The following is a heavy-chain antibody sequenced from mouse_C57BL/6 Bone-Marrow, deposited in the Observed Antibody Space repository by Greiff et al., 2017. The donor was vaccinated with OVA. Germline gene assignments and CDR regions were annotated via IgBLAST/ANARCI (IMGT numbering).Heavy chain of an antibody. CDR3: ARSFYGSSHWYFDV. CDR1: GFTFSSYA. CDR2: ISDGGSYT. J-gene: IGHJ1*03. V-gene: IGHV5-4*03. Sequence: EVNVVESGGGLVKPGGSLKLSCAASGFTFSSYAMSWVRQTPEKRLEWVATISDGGSYTYYPDNVKGRFTISRDNAKNNLYLQMSHLKSEDTAMYYCARSFYGSSHWYFDVWGTGTTVTVSS. D-gene: IGHD1-1*01.